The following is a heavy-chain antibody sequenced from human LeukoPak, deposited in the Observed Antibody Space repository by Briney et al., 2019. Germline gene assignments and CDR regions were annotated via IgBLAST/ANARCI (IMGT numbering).Heavy chain of an antibody. CDR3: AKKDYAGFH. Sequence: PGGSLRLSCAASGFIFSSYAMSWVRQAPGKGLEWVSSVGAGSSNTYYADSVKGRFTISRDNSRNTLYLQMNSLRAEDTALYFCAKKDYAGFHCGQGTLVTVSS. J-gene: IGHJ4*02. V-gene: IGHV3-23*01. CDR2: VGAGSSNT. CDR1: GFIFSSYA. D-gene: IGHD4-17*01.